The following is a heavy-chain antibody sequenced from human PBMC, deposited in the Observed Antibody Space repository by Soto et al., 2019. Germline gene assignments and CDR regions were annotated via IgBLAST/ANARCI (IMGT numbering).Heavy chain of an antibody. D-gene: IGHD5-12*01. CDR3: AREGGYSGYDLDY. Sequence: PGGSLRLSCAASGFTFSSYSMNWVRQAPGKGLEWVSYISSSSSTIYYADSVKGRFTISRDNAKNPLYLQMNSLRDEDTAVYYCAREGGYSGYDLDYWGQGTLVTVSS. V-gene: IGHV3-48*02. J-gene: IGHJ4*02. CDR1: GFTFSSYS. CDR2: ISSSSSTI.